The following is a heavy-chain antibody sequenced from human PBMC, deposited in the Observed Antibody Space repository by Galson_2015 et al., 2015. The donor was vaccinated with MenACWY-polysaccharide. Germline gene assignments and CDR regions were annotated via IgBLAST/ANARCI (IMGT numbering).Heavy chain of an antibody. Sequence: QSGAEVKKPGESLKISCKGSGYSFTSYWIGWVRQMPGKGLEWMGIIYPGDSDTRYSPSFQGQVTISADKSISTAYLQWSSLKASDTAMYYCARQGGFKDGYNVFTSQVDYWGQGTLVTVSS. CDR3: ARQGGFKDGYNVFTSQVDY. J-gene: IGHJ4*02. CDR2: IYPGDSDT. CDR1: GYSFTSYW. D-gene: IGHD5-24*01. V-gene: IGHV5-51*01.